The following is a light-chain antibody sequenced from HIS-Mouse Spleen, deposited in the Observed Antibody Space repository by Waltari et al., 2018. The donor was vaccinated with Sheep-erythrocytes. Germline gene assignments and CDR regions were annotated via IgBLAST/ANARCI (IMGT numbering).Light chain of an antibody. CDR1: SSDVGGYNY. V-gene: IGLV2-11*01. J-gene: IGLJ1*01. Sequence: QSALTQPRSVSGSPGQSVTIPFTGTSSDVGGYNYVSWYQQHPGKAPKLMLYYVSKRPSGVPDRFSGSKSGNTASLTLSGLQAEDEADYYCCSYAGSYNHVFATGTKVTVL. CDR2: YVS. CDR3: CSYAGSYNHV.